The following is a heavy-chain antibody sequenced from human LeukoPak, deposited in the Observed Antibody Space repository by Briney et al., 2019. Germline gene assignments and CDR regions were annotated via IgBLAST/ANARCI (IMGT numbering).Heavy chain of an antibody. CDR1: GYSFTSYW. D-gene: IGHD3-10*01. CDR2: IYPGDSDT. Sequence: GESLKISCKGSGYSFTSYWIAWVRQMPGKGLEWMGIIYPGDSDTRYSPSFQGQVTISADKSISTAYVQWSSLKASDTAMYYCAKVIRERGSGSYYINDYYYYYYMDVWGKGTTVTVSS. J-gene: IGHJ6*03. V-gene: IGHV5-51*01. CDR3: AKVIRERGSGSYYINDYYYYYYMDV.